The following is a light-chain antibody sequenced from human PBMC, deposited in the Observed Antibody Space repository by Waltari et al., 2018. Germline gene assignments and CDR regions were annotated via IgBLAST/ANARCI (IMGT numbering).Light chain of an antibody. CDR1: SGINVGTYR. Sequence: QAVLTQPSSLSASPGASASLTCTLRSGINVGTYRIYWYQQTPGSPPQDLLRYKSDSDKQQGSGVPSRFSGSKDASANAGILLISGLQSEDEADYYCMIWHSSAYVFGTGTKVTVL. V-gene: IGLV5-45*02. CDR2: YKSDSDK. CDR3: MIWHSSAYV. J-gene: IGLJ1*01.